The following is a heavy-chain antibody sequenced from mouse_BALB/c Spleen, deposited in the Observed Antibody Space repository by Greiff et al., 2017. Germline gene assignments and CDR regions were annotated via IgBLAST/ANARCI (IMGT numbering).Heavy chain of an antibody. Sequence: EVQVVESGGDLVKPGGSLKLSCAASGFTFSSYGMSWVRQTPDKRLEWVATISSGGSYTYYPDSVKGRFTISRDNAKNTLYLQMSSLKSEDTAMYYCARQEGDGDYAMDYWGQGTSVTVSS. CDR2: ISSGGSYT. V-gene: IGHV5-6*01. CDR3: ARQEGDGDYAMDY. CDR1: GFTFSSYG. J-gene: IGHJ4*01. D-gene: IGHD2-3*01.